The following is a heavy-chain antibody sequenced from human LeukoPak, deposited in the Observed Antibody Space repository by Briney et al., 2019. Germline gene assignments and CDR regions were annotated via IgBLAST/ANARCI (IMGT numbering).Heavy chain of an antibody. V-gene: IGHV3-33*01. CDR3: ARVSAAHIYGLDV. CDR2: IWYDGSNK. J-gene: IGHJ6*02. Sequence: PGRSLRLSCATSGFTFSDYGMHWVRQAPGKGLEWVALIWYDGSNKYYADSVRGRLTISRDNSKNTLYLRMNSLRAGDTAVYYCARVSAAHIYGLDVWGQGTTVTVSS. CDR1: GFTFSDYG.